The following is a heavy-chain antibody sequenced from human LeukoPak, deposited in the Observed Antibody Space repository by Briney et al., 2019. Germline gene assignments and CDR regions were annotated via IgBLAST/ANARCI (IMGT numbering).Heavy chain of an antibody. D-gene: IGHD3-10*01. V-gene: IGHV1-2*02. CDR2: INPNSGGT. CDR3: ARALRITMVRGARADNWFDP. CDR1: GHTFTGYY. J-gene: IGHJ5*02. Sequence: ASVKVSCKASGHTFTGYYMHWVRQAPGQGLEWMGWINPNSGGTNYAQKFQGRVTMTRDTSISTAYMELSRLRSDDTAVYYCARALRITMVRGARADNWFDPWGQGTLVTVSS.